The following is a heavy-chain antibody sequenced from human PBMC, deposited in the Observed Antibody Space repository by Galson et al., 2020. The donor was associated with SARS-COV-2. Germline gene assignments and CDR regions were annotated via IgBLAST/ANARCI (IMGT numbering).Heavy chain of an antibody. V-gene: IGHV4-39*01. D-gene: IGHD6-25*01. CDR2: LYYSGTT. CDR3: ARGRAATHNWFDP. CDR1: GGSISDTSHY. J-gene: IGHJ5*02. Sequence: SETLSLTCSVSGGSISDTSHYWGWVRQPPGKGLEWIGSLYYSGTTYYNASLESRVTISVDASMKQCSLKLTSLTVADTAVYYCARGRAATHNWFDPWGQGISVTVSS.